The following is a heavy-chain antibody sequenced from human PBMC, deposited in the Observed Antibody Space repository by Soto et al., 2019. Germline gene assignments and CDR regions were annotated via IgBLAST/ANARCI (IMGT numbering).Heavy chain of an antibody. CDR1: GGSFSGYY. CDR2: INHSGST. V-gene: IGHV4-34*01. D-gene: IGHD6-13*01. CDR3: ARGLGRIAAAGTVYIDV. Sequence: SETLSLTCAVYGGSFSGYYWSWIRQPPGKGLEWIGEINHSGSTDYNPSLKSRVTISVDTSKNQFSLKLSSVTAADTAVYYCARGLGRIAAAGTVYIDVWGKGTTVT. J-gene: IGHJ6*03.